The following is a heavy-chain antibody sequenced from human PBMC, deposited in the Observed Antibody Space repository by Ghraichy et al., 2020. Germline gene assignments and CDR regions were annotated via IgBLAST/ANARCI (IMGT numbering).Heavy chain of an antibody. V-gene: IGHV3-23*01. D-gene: IGHD6-19*01. J-gene: IGHJ4*02. CDR1: GFTFTNYA. CDR2: ISSSGGSA. Sequence: GESLNISCAASGFTFTNYAMDWVRQAPGKGLEWVSSISSSGGSAYYADSVKGRFTISRDNSRNTLYLQMNSLRAEDTAVYFCAKEGSSGWQYFDHWGQGTLVTVSS. CDR3: AKEGSSGWQYFDH.